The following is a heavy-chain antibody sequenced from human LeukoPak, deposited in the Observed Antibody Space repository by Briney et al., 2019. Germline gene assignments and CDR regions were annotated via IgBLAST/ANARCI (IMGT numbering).Heavy chain of an antibody. Sequence: GGSLRLSCAVSGFTFDRYAMHWVRQAPGQGLEWVSLVTWDGGTTSYADSVKGRFTISRDNNKNSVYLQMSSLGPEDTALYFCAKDMRESSGWYEALDFWGQGTMVTVSS. D-gene: IGHD6-13*01. CDR2: VTWDGGTT. J-gene: IGHJ3*01. CDR3: AKDMRESSGWYEALDF. CDR1: GFTFDRYA. V-gene: IGHV3-43D*04.